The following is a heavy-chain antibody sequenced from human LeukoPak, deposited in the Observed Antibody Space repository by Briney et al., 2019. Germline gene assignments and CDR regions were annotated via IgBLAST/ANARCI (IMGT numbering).Heavy chain of an antibody. CDR1: GFTFSSYW. V-gene: IGHV3-7*01. CDR2: IKQDGSEK. CDR3: ARGGFYGDYYFDY. D-gene: IGHD4-17*01. Sequence: GGSLRLSCAASGFTFSSYWMSWVRQAPGKVLEWVANIKQDGSEKYYVDSVKGRFTISRDNAKNSLYLQMNSLRAEDTAVYYCARGGFYGDYYFDYWGQGTLVTVSS. J-gene: IGHJ4*02.